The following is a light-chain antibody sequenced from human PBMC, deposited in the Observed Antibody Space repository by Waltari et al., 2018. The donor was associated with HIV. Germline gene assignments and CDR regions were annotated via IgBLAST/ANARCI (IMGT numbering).Light chain of an antibody. J-gene: IGLJ1*01. V-gene: IGLV3-21*01. Sequence: YVLTQPPSVSVAPGKTATITCGGHNIGDKHVHWYQQKSGQAPVLVMYDDKLPPSGIPGRLSGYNAGDTATLTISGVAVGDEDEYYCQVVANRRDQAFGTGTKVTVL. CDR1: NIGDKH. CDR3: QVVANRRDQA. CDR2: DDK.